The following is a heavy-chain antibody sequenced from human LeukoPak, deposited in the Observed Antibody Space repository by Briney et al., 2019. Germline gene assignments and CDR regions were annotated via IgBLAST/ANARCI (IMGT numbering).Heavy chain of an antibody. V-gene: IGHV3-23*01. CDR3: ACLSSSWGFDP. D-gene: IGHD6-13*01. CDR1: GLSFRGFG. J-gene: IGHJ5*02. CDR2: ITYSGDTI. Sequence: GGSLRLSCADSGLSFRGFGMNWVRQAPGKGLEWVSSITYSGDTINYADSVKGRFTISRDNSKNTLYLQMNSLRAEDTAVYYCACLSSSWGFDPWGQGTLVTVSS.